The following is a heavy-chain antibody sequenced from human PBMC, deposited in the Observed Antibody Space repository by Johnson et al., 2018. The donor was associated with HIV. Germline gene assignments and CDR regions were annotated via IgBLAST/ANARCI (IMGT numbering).Heavy chain of an antibody. Sequence: VQLVESGGGVVQPGGSLRLSCAASGFTFSSYGMHWVRQAPGKGLEWVANIKQDGSEKYYVDSVKGRFTISRDNAKNSLYLQMNSLRAEDTAVYYCARDLGTNWGRYDAFDIWGQGTMVTVSS. CDR3: ARDLGTNWGRYDAFDI. D-gene: IGHD7-27*01. V-gene: IGHV3-7*03. J-gene: IGHJ3*02. CDR1: GFTFSSYG. CDR2: IKQDGSEK.